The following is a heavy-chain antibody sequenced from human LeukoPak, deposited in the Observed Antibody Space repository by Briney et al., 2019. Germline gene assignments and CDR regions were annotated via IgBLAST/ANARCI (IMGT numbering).Heavy chain of an antibody. V-gene: IGHV3-23*01. J-gene: IGHJ3*01. Sequence: QTGGSLRLSCAASGFTFSNYALIWVRQGPVEGLEWVSAIRGSGLTTFYADSVKGRFTISRDNSKNTLYLQMNSLRAEDAAVYYCARDPNGDYIGAFDFWGQGTKVTVSS. CDR1: GFTFSNYA. CDR3: ARDPNGDYIGAFDF. D-gene: IGHD4-17*01. CDR2: IRGSGLTT.